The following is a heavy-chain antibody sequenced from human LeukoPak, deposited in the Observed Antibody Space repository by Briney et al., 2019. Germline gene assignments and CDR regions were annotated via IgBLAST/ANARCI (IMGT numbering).Heavy chain of an antibody. J-gene: IGHJ3*02. CDR2: SYYSGST. Sequence: SETLSLTCTVSGDSISSYYWSWIRQPPGKGLEWIGCSYYSGSTNYNPSLKSRVTISVDTSKNQFSLRLSSVTAADTAVYYCARDLGYCSGGSCYSTAFDIWGQGTMVTVSS. CDR1: GDSISSYY. CDR3: ARDLGYCSGGSCYSTAFDI. V-gene: IGHV4-59*12. D-gene: IGHD2-15*01.